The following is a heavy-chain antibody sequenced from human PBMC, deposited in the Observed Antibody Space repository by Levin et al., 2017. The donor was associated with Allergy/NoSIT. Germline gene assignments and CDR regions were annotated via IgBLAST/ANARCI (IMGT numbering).Heavy chain of an antibody. Sequence: GASVKVSCKASGGTFSSYAISWVRQAPGQGLEWMGGIIPIFGTANYAQKFQGRVTITADKSTSTAYMELSSLRSEDTAVYYCARDVATGGNFWSGAFDIWGQGTMVTVSS. J-gene: IGHJ3*02. CDR2: IIPIFGTA. D-gene: IGHD3-3*01. V-gene: IGHV1-69*06. CDR1: GGTFSSYA. CDR3: ARDVATGGNFWSGAFDI.